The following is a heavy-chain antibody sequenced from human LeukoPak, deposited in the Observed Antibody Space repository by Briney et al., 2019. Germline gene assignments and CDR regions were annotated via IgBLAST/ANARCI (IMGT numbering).Heavy chain of an antibody. CDR3: AKEGRSLQTY. Sequence: GGSLRLSCSASGFTFSTYWMSWVRQAPGKGLEWVANMRRDGNEIYYLDSVKGRFTISRDNAKNSLYLQMNSLRVEDTAVYYCAKEGRSLQTYWGQGTLVAVSS. CDR1: GFTFSTYW. CDR2: MRRDGNEI. J-gene: IGHJ4*02. D-gene: IGHD5-24*01. V-gene: IGHV3-7*03.